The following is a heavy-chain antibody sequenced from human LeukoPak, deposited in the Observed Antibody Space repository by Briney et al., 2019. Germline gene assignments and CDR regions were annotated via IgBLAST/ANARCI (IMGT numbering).Heavy chain of an antibody. D-gene: IGHD3-10*01. J-gene: IGHJ4*02. Sequence: GGSLRLSCAASGFTFSSYSMNWVRQAPGKGLEWVSSISSSSSYIYYADSVKGRFTISRDNAKNSLYLQMNSLRAEDTAVYYCARGRTPNQYGSGTDYFDYWGQGTLVTVSS. V-gene: IGHV3-21*01. CDR3: ARGRTPNQYGSGTDYFDY. CDR1: GFTFSSYS. CDR2: ISSSSSYI.